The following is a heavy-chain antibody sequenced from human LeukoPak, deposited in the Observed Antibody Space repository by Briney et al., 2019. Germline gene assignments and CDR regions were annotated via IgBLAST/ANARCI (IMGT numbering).Heavy chain of an antibody. CDR3: ARQSGVSSDNYFGMDV. CDR1: GGSIRSSSYF. V-gene: IGHV4-39*01. CDR2: IYYSGSS. Sequence: SETLSLTCTVSGGSIRSSSYFWGWIRQPPGKGLEWIGNIYYSGSSYYNPSLKSRVTISVDTSKNQFSLKMSSVTAADTAVFYCARQSGVSSDNYFGMDVWGQGTTVTVSS. D-gene: IGHD1-26*01. J-gene: IGHJ6*02.